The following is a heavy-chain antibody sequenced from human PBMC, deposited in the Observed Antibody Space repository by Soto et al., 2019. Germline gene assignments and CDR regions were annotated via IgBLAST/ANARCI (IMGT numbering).Heavy chain of an antibody. J-gene: IGHJ4*02. D-gene: IGHD2-15*01. CDR2: INPNSGGT. CDR1: GYTFTGYY. CDR3: ARDLAKGGGSAGFDY. V-gene: IGHV1-2*02. Sequence: QVQLVQSGAEVKKPGASVKVSCKASGYTFTGYYMHWVRQAPGQGLEWMGWINPNSGGTKYPQKFQGRGTMTRDTSITTVYMSLTGLKSYDTAVYYCARDLAKGGGSAGFDYWGQGTLVAVSS.